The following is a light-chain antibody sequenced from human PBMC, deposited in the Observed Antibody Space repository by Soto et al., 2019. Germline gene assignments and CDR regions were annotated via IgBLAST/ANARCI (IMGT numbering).Light chain of an antibody. CDR2: DAS. CDR3: QQRSNWPSGT. CDR1: QSVSSY. V-gene: IGKV3-11*01. Sequence: EIVLTQSPATLSLSPGERATLSCRASQSVSSYLAWYQQKPGQAPRLLIYDASNRATGIPARFSGSGSGTDFTLTISSLEPEDFAVYYCQQRSNWPSGTVGGVTKVDIK. J-gene: IGKJ4*01.